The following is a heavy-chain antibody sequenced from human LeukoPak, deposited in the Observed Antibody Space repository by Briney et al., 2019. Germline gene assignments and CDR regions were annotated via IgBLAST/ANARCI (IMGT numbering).Heavy chain of an antibody. CDR2: TYYRSKWYN. CDR1: GDSVSSNSAA. CDR3: ARTSRDGYTRASYYYMDV. Sequence: SQTLSLTCAISGDSVSSNSAAWNWIRQSPSRGLEWLGRTYYRSKWYNDYAVSVKSRITIHPDTSKNQFSLQLNSVTPEDTAVYYCARTSRDGYTRASYYYMDVWGKGTTVTVSS. J-gene: IGHJ6*03. D-gene: IGHD5-24*01. V-gene: IGHV6-1*01.